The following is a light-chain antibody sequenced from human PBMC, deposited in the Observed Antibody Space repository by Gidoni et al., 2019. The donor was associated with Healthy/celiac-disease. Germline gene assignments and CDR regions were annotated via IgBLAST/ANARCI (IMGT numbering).Light chain of an antibody. CDR1: QSVSSN. Sequence: EIVMTHSPATLSVSPGERATLSCRASQSVSSNLAWYQQKPGQAPRLLIYGASTRATGIPARCSGSGSGTEFTLTISSLQSEDFAVYYCQQYNNWPPTFGQGTKVEIK. CDR3: QQYNNWPPT. J-gene: IGKJ1*01. V-gene: IGKV3-15*01. CDR2: GAS.